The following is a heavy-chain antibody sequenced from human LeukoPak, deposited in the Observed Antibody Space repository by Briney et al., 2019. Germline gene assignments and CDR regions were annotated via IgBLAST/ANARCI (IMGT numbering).Heavy chain of an antibody. CDR1: GGSISSSSYY. CDR2: IYYSGST. D-gene: IGHD5-18*01. CDR3: ARARRRGVDTAMVDY. J-gene: IGHJ4*02. Sequence: SETLSLTCTVSGGSISSSSYYWGWIRQPPGKGLEWIGYIYYSGSTNYNPSLKSRVTISVDTSKNQFSLKLSSVTAADTAVYYCARARRRGVDTAMVDYWGQGTLVTVSS. V-gene: IGHV4-61*05.